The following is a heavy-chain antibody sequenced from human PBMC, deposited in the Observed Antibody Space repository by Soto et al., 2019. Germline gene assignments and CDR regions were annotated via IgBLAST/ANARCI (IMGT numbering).Heavy chain of an antibody. V-gene: IGHV3-48*01. Sequence: GGSLRLSCAASGFTFSSYSMNWVRQAPGKGLEWVSYISSSSSTIYYADSVKGRITISRDNAKNSLYLQMNSLRAEDTAVYYCARDHGDTAMVLGPVWGKGTTVTVSS. CDR3: ARDHGDTAMVLGPV. D-gene: IGHD5-18*01. CDR2: ISSSSSTI. J-gene: IGHJ6*04. CDR1: GFTFSSYS.